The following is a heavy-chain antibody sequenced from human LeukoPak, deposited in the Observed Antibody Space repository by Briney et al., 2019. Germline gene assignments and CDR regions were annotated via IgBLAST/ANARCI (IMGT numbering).Heavy chain of an antibody. CDR3: AKNIRDQLLCGFNY. CDR2: ITGGGEST. V-gene: IGHV3-23*01. D-gene: IGHD2-2*01. CDR1: GFTFEASA. Sequence: GGSLTLSCAASGFTFEASAMSGLRQAPGKGREGVAVITGGGESTYYADSVKGRFTISRDNSKKTLFLQVNSLRAEDTAVYFCAKNIRDQLLCGFNYWGQGIVVTVSS. J-gene: IGHJ4*02.